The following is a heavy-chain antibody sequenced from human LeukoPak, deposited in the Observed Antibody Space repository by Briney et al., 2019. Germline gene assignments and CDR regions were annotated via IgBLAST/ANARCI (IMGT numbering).Heavy chain of an antibody. D-gene: IGHD6-13*01. V-gene: IGHV4-39*07. J-gene: IGHJ6*03. Sequence: SETLSLTCTVSGGSISSSSYYWGWIRQPPGKGLEWIGSIYHSGSTYYNPSLKSRVTISVDTSKNQFSLKLSSVTAADTAVYYCARSGGAAGTYYMDVWGKGTTVTVSS. CDR3: ARSGGAAGTYYMDV. CDR1: GGSISSSSYY. CDR2: IYHSGST.